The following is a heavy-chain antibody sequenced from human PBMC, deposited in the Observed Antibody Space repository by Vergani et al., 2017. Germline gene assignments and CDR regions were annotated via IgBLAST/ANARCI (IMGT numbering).Heavy chain of an antibody. CDR3: TSWSSWAYFDY. V-gene: IGHV3-73*01. CDR1: GFTFSSYA. J-gene: IGHJ4*02. Sequence: VQLVESGGGVVQPGRSLRLSCAASGFTFSSYAMHWVRQASGKGLEWVGRIRSKANSYATAYAASVKGRFTISRDDSKNTAYLQMNSLKTEDTAVYYCTSWSSWAYFDYWGQGTLVTVSS. D-gene: IGHD6-13*01. CDR2: IRSKANSYAT.